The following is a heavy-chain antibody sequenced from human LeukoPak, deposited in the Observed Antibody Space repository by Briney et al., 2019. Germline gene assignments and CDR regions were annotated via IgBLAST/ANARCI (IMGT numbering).Heavy chain of an antibody. CDR1: GGSFSGYY. CDR2: INHSGST. J-gene: IGHJ4*02. Sequence: SETLSLTCAVYGGSFSGYYWSWIRRPPGKGLEWIGEINHSGSTNYNPSLKSRVTISVDTSKNQFSLKLSSVTAADTAVYYCARGLDSSGSDWGQGTLVTVSS. D-gene: IGHD3-22*01. CDR3: ARGLDSSGSD. V-gene: IGHV4-34*01.